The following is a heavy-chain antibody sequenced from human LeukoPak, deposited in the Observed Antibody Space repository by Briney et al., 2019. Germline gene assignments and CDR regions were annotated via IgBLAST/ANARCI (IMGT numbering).Heavy chain of an antibody. J-gene: IGHJ4*02. CDR2: INHSGST. CDR1: GGSFSGDY. V-gene: IGHV4-34*01. CDR3: ARGRSDFWSARGGDY. Sequence: SETLSLTCAVYGGSFSGDYWSWIRQPPGKGLEWIGEINHSGSTNYNPSLKSRVTISVDTSKNQFSLKLSSVTAADTAVYYCARGRSDFWSARGGDYWGQGTLVTVSS. D-gene: IGHD3-3*01.